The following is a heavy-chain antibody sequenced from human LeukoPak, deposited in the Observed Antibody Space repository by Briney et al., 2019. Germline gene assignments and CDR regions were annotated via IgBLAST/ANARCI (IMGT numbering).Heavy chain of an antibody. CDR1: GGSFSGYY. D-gene: IGHD3-22*01. CDR3: ARATRTYYDSSGYPP. V-gene: IGHV4-34*01. J-gene: IGHJ4*02. CDR2: INHSGST. Sequence: SETLSLTCAVYGGSFSGYYWSWIRQPPGKGLEWIGEINHSGSTNYNPSLKSRVTISVDTSKNQFSLKLSSVTAADTAVYYCARATRTYYDSSGYPPWGQETLVTVSS.